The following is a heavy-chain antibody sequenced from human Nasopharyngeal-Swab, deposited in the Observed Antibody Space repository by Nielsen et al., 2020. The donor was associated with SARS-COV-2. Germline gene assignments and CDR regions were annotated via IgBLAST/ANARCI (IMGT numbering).Heavy chain of an antibody. Sequence: SQTLSLTCAISGDSVSSNSAAWNWIRQSPSRGLEWLGRTYYRSKWYNDYAVSVKSRITINPDTSKNQFSLQLNSVTPEDTAVYYCARGVEKQSQPEYYYYYGMDVWGQGTTATVSS. CDR1: GDSVSSNSAA. J-gene: IGHJ6*02. CDR3: ARGVEKQSQPEYYYYYGMDV. V-gene: IGHV6-1*01. CDR2: TYYRSKWYN. D-gene: IGHD1-14*01.